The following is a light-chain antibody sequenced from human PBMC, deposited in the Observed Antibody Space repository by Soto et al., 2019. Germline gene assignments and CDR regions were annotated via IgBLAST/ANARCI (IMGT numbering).Light chain of an antibody. Sequence: EIVLTQSPGTLSLSPGERATLSCRASQNVRSNFLAWYQQKHGQAPRLVIFGASSRATGIPDRFSGSGSGTDFTLTISRLEPEDFAGYYCQQYGGSPRTFGQGTKLEIK. V-gene: IGKV3-20*01. CDR1: QNVRSNF. CDR2: GAS. J-gene: IGKJ2*01. CDR3: QQYGGSPRT.